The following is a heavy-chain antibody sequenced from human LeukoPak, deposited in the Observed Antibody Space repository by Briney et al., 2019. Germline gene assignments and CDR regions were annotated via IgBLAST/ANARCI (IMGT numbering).Heavy chain of an antibody. Sequence: PGGSLRLSCAASGFTISNHWMHWVRQAPGKGLVWVSRINSDGRRTSYVDSVKGRFTISRDNAKNTLYLQMNRLRPDDTAVYYCAREVEVVPATMGAYYYYYMDVWGKGTTVTVSS. CDR3: AREVEVVPATMGAYYYYYMDV. CDR1: GFTISNHW. J-gene: IGHJ6*03. CDR2: INSDGRRT. V-gene: IGHV3-74*01. D-gene: IGHD2-2*01.